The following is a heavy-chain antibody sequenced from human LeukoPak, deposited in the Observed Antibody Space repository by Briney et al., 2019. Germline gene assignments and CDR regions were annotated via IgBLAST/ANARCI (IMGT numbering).Heavy chain of an antibody. V-gene: IGHV1-69*05. D-gene: IGHD3-10*01. Sequence: ASVKVSFKSSVGTFISYTISWVRQAPGQALEWMGGIIPIFRTANYAQKYQGRVTITTDESPSTAYMELSSLRSEDTAVYYCAAHGSESYYNYFDYWGQGTLVTVSS. CDR3: AAHGSESYYNYFDY. CDR1: VGTFISYT. CDR2: IIPIFRTA. J-gene: IGHJ4*02.